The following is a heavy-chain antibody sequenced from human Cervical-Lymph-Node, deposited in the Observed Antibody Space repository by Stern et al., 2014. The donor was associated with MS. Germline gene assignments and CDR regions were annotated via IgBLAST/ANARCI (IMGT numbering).Heavy chain of an antibody. Sequence: QVQLVQSGAEVKKPGASVKVSCKASGYTFTSYGISWVRQAPGQGLEGMGWISPYNLNTNYAQKLQGRVTMTTDTSTSTAYMELRSLISDDTAVYYCARASTYVSPSDCWGQGTLVTVSS. CDR2: ISPYNLNT. CDR3: ARASTYVSPSDC. J-gene: IGHJ4*02. V-gene: IGHV1-18*01. CDR1: GYTFTSYG. D-gene: IGHD3-16*01.